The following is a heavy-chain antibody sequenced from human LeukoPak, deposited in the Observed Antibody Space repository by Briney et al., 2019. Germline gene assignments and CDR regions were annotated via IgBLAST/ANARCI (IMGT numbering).Heavy chain of an antibody. V-gene: IGHV4-61*02. CDR1: GGSIVSGTFY. D-gene: IGHD5-12*01. Sequence: PSETLSLTCTVSGGSIVSGTFYWGWIRQPAGKGLEWVGRIYSSGATSYNPSLKSRVTISVDTSKNQFSLKLTSVTGADTAVYYCARAYSPTDYFDYWGQGTLVTASS. CDR2: IYSSGAT. CDR3: ARAYSPTDYFDY. J-gene: IGHJ4*02.